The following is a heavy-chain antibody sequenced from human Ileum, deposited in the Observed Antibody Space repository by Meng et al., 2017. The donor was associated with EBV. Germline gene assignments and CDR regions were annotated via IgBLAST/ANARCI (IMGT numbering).Heavy chain of an antibody. CDR3: ARYRLQNDYGDQLCYFDY. CDR2: INHSGNT. V-gene: IGHV4-34*01. CDR1: GGSFSGYY. J-gene: IGHJ4*02. Sequence: QLQQWGAGLLKPSETLSLTCAVDGGSFSGYYWSWIRQPPGKGLEWIGEINHSGNTNYNPSLKSRVNISLDTSKNQFSLKLSSVTAADTAVYYCARYRLQNDYGDQLCYFDYLGQGTLVTVSS. D-gene: IGHD4-17*01.